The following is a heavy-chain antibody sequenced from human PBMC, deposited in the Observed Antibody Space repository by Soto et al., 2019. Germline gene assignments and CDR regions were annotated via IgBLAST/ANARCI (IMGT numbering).Heavy chain of an antibody. CDR1: GFTFSSSW. V-gene: IGHV3-7*03. J-gene: IGHJ6*02. D-gene: IGHD4-17*01. Sequence: EVQLVASGGGLVQPGGSLRLSCAASGFTFSSSWMSWVRQAPGKGLEWVANIKQDGSEKYYVDSVKGRFTISRDNAKNSLYLQMNSLRAEDTAVYYCARNTTVTTAGYYYYGMDVWGQGTTVTVSS. CDR3: ARNTTVTTAGYYYYGMDV. CDR2: IKQDGSEK.